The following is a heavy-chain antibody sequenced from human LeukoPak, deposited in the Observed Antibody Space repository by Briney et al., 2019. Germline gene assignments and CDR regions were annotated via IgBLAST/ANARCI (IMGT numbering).Heavy chain of an antibody. Sequence: RPGGSLRLSCAASGFTFTTYWMGWVRQAPGKGLEWVANIKQDGSEKYYGDSVKGRFTIPRDNAKNSLSLQMNSLRAEDTAVYYCARPLMYYYGSETYFWFDPWGQGTLVTVSS. CDR2: IKQDGSEK. D-gene: IGHD3-10*01. CDR1: GFTFTTYW. V-gene: IGHV3-7*01. J-gene: IGHJ5*02. CDR3: ARPLMYYYGSETYFWFDP.